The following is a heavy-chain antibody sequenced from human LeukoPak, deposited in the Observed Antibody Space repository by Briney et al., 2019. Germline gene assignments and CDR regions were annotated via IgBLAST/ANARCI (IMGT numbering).Heavy chain of an antibody. V-gene: IGHV1-2*06. CDR1: GYTFTGYY. CDR3: AREMVRGVYWYFDL. Sequence: ASVKVSCKASGYTFTGYYMHWVRQAPGQGLECMGRINPNSGGTNYAQKFQGRVTMTRDTSISTAYMELSRLRSDDTAVYYCAREMVRGVYWYFDLWGRGTLVTVSS. J-gene: IGHJ2*01. D-gene: IGHD3-10*01. CDR2: INPNSGGT.